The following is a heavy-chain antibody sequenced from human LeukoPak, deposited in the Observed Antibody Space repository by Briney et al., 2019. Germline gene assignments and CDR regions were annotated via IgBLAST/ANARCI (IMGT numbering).Heavy chain of an antibody. D-gene: IGHD6-13*01. Sequence: GGSLRLSCVASGFPFSSYIMNWVRQAPGRGLEWVSYINSISSIVYNADSVKGRFTVSRDNAKNTLYLQMNSLRAEDTAVYYCGAAAGLGGAFDIWGQGTMVTVSS. CDR2: INSISSIV. CDR1: GFPFSSYI. J-gene: IGHJ3*02. CDR3: GAAAGLGGAFDI. V-gene: IGHV3-48*01.